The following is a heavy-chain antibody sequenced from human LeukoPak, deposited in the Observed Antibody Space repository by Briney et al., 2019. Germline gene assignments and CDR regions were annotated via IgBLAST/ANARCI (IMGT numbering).Heavy chain of an antibody. D-gene: IGHD4-17*01. CDR2: IYYSGST. J-gene: IGHJ3*02. CDR3: ARHRGTTEPTDAFDI. Sequence: SETLSLTCAVYGGSFSGYYWSWIRQPPGKGLEWIGSIYYSGSTYYNPSLKSRVTISVDTSKNQFSLKLSSVTAADTAVYYCARHRGTTEPTDAFDIWGQGTMVTVSS. V-gene: IGHV4-34*01. CDR1: GGSFSGYY.